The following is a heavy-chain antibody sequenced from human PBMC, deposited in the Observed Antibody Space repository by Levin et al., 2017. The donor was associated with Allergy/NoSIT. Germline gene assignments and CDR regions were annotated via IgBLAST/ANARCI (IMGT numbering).Heavy chain of an antibody. Sequence: SETLSLTCTVSGGSISSIIYYWGWIRQPPGKGLEWIGSIYYSGTTYYNPSLKSRVTISVDTSKNQFSLTLSSVTAADTAVYYCARLKGSLAVAVSYYFDYWGQGTLVTVSS. CDR2: IYYSGTT. CDR3: ARLKGSLAVAVSYYFDY. J-gene: IGHJ4*02. D-gene: IGHD6-19*01. CDR1: GGSISSIIYY. V-gene: IGHV4-39*01.